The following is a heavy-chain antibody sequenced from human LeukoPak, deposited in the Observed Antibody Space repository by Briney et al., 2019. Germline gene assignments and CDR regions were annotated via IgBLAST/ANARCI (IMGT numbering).Heavy chain of an antibody. Sequence: GGSLRLSCVASGFTFSSYWMTWVRQAPGKGLEWVAIIKQDGSEKYYVDSVKGRFTISRDNARNSLYLQMSSLRADDTAVYYCARDGAFRLYDYRGQGTMVTVSS. CDR2: IKQDGSEK. J-gene: IGHJ4*02. CDR3: ARDGAFRLYDY. V-gene: IGHV3-7*01. CDR1: GFTFSSYW. D-gene: IGHD2/OR15-2a*01.